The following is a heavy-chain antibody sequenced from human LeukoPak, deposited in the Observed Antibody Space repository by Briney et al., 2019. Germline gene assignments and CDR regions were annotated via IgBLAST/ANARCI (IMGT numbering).Heavy chain of an antibody. V-gene: IGHV4-34*01. CDR2: INHSGST. Sequence: SETLSLTCAVYGGSFSGYYWSWIRQPPGKGLEWIGEINHSGSTNYNPSLKSRVTMSVDTSKNQFSLKLSSVTAADTAVYYCARGDLYYYDSSGYPLDPWGQGTLVTVSS. CDR1: GGSFSGYY. J-gene: IGHJ5*02. D-gene: IGHD3-22*01. CDR3: ARGDLYYYDSSGYPLDP.